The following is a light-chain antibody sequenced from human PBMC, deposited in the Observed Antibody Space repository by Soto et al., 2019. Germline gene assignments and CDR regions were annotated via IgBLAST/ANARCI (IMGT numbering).Light chain of an antibody. CDR3: CSYAGSYTWV. Sequence: QSALTQPRSVSGSTGQSVTISCTGTSSDVGDYNYVSWYQQHPGKAPKLLIYAVNMRPSGDPDRFSGSKSGNTASLTISGLQAEDEADYSCCSYAGSYTWVFGGGTKLTVL. V-gene: IGLV2-11*01. J-gene: IGLJ3*02. CDR2: AVN. CDR1: SSDVGDYNY.